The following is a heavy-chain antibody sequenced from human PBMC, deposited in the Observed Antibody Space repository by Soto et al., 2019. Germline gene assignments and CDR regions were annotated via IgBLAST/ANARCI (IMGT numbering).Heavy chain of an antibody. CDR2: IYYSGYT. CDR1: GGSISSGSYY. J-gene: IGHJ4*02. Sequence: QVQLQESGPGLVKPSQTLSLTCTVSGGSISSGSYYWSWIRQHPGKGLEWIGYIYYSGYTYYNSSLKSRVTISLDTSTNQFSLKLSSVTAADTAVYYCARVLGYCSGGNCYPDYWGQGTLVTVSS. CDR3: ARVLGYCSGGNCYPDY. V-gene: IGHV4-31*03. D-gene: IGHD2-15*01.